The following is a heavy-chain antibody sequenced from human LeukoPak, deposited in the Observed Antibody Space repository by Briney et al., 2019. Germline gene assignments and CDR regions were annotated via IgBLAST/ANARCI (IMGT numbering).Heavy chain of an antibody. V-gene: IGHV3-21*01. D-gene: IGHD3-3*01. J-gene: IGHJ3*02. Sequence: KTGGSLRLSCAASGFTFSSYSMNWVRQAPGKGLEWVSSISSSSSYIYYADSVKGRFTISRDNAKNSLYLQMNSLRAEDTAVHYCARVRITIFGVVGDAFDIWGQGTMVTVSS. CDR3: ARVRITIFGVVGDAFDI. CDR1: GFTFSSYS. CDR2: ISSSSSYI.